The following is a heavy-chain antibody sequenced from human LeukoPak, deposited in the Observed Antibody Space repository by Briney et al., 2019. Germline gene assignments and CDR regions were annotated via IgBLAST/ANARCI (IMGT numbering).Heavy chain of an antibody. CDR2: ISNDGGGT. CDR3: AKGSSGYFADL. V-gene: IGHV3-23*01. J-gene: IGHJ5*02. Sequence: GGSLRLSCVASGFTFNNYGLIWVRQAPGKGLEWVAAISNDGGGTMYAAFVEGRFTISRDNSKNTLFLQMNSLRAEDTALYYCAKGSSGYFADLWGQGTLVTVSS. CDR1: GFTFNNYG. D-gene: IGHD3-22*01.